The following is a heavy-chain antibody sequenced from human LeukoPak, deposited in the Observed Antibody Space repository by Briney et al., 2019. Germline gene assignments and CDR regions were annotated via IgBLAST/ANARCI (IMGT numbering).Heavy chain of an antibody. D-gene: IGHD3-22*01. J-gene: IGHJ4*02. CDR2: INHSGST. Sequence: PSEALSLTSAVYGGSFSGYYWSWIRQPPGKGLEWIGEINHSGSTNYNPSLKSRVTISVDTSKNQFSLKLSSVTAADTAVYYCARVRPYYYDSSGPPVDWGQGTLVTVSS. V-gene: IGHV4-34*01. CDR3: ARVRPYYYDSSGPPVD. CDR1: GGSFSGYY.